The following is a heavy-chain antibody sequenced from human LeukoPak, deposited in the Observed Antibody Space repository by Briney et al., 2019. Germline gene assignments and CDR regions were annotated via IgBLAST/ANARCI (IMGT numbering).Heavy chain of an antibody. CDR1: GYTFTNHG. Sequence: GASVKVSCKASGYTFTNHGISWVRQAPGQGLEWVGWISDHSRDGHYAQKFQGRVTMTSDTSATTAYMELRSLRSDDAAVYYCARKNSGSKDDAFDIWGQGTMVTVSA. CDR2: ISDHSRDG. CDR3: ARKNSGSKDDAFDI. V-gene: IGHV1-18*01. D-gene: IGHD3-10*01. J-gene: IGHJ3*02.